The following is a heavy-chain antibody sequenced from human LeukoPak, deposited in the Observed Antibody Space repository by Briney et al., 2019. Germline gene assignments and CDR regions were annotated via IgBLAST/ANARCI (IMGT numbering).Heavy chain of an antibody. CDR1: GYSISSGYY. Sequence: SETLSLTCTVSGYSISSGYYWGWIRQPPGKGLEWIGSIYHTGSTYYNQSLENRVIISVDTSKNQFSLKLRSVTAADTAVYYCATPPRFWGHGTLVSVSS. CDR2: IYHTGST. V-gene: IGHV4-38-2*02. CDR3: ATPPRF. J-gene: IGHJ4*01. D-gene: IGHD1-14*01.